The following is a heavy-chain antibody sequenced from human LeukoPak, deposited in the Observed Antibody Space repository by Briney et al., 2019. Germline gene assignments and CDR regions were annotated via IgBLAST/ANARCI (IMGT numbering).Heavy chain of an antibody. CDR3: ARDDHDFSIDY. D-gene: IGHD3-3*01. CDR2: INTDGSRT. V-gene: IGHV3-74*01. CDR1: GFTFSNYW. Sequence: GGSLRLSCAASGFTFSNYWMYWVRQAPGKGLVWVSRINTDGSRTSYADSVKGRFTISRDNAKNTLYLQMNSLRAEDTAVYYCARDDHDFSIDYWGQGTLVTVSS. J-gene: IGHJ4*02.